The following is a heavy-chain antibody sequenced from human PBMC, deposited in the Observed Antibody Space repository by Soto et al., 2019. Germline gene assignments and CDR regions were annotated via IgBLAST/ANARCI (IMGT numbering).Heavy chain of an antibody. J-gene: IGHJ4*02. D-gene: IGHD2-15*01. CDR3: VFLIVGVAATYYVF. CDR1: GYTFTGYY. V-gene: IGHV1-2*04. Sequence: ASVKVSCKASGYTFTGYYMHWVRQAPGQGLEWMGWINPNSGGTNYAQKFQGWVTMTRDTSISTAYMELSRLRSDDTAVYYCVFLIVGVAATYYVFWGQGILVTGFS. CDR2: INPNSGGT.